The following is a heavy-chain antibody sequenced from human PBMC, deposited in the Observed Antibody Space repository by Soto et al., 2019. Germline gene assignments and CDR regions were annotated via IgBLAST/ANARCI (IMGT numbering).Heavy chain of an antibody. CDR1: GGTFSSYA. CDR3: AGYASDIVVVPAANIAARPYGMDV. V-gene: IGHV1-69*06. CDR2: IIPIFGTA. D-gene: IGHD2-2*01. J-gene: IGHJ6*02. Sequence: SVKVSCKASGGTFSSYAISWLRQAPGQGLEWMGGIIPIFGTANYAQKFQGRVTITADKSTSTAYMELSSLRSEDTAVYYCAGYASDIVVVPAANIAARPYGMDVWGQGTTVTVSS.